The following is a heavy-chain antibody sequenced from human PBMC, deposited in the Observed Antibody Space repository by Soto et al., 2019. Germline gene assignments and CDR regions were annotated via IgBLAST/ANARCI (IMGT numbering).Heavy chain of an antibody. V-gene: IGHV3-11*01. CDR2: ISVRGDVI. CDR1: GFTFTDYY. Sequence: QVQLVESGGGLVKPGGSLRLSCAASGFTFTDYYMSLIRQIPGKGLEWISYISVRGDVIHYIDSVKGRFTISRDNAKNSVFLQMDSLRVEGSAIYYCERERAPDRRFDSWGQGTMVTFSS. D-gene: IGHD2-15*01. CDR3: ERERAPDRRFDS. J-gene: IGHJ5*01.